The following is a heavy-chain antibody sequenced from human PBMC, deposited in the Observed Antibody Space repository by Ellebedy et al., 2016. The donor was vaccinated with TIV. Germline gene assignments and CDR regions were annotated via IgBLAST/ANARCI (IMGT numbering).Heavy chain of an antibody. CDR1: GFSFSTYT. D-gene: IGHD3-22*01. CDR3: AAGSGYVIEH. J-gene: IGHJ1*01. CDR2: INTRSNYM. V-gene: IGHV3-21*01. Sequence: GGSLRLSXAASGFSFSTYTMNWVRQAQGKGLEWVSSINTRSNYMYYADSMKGRFTVSRDNAKNSLYLQMNSLRAEDTAVYYCAAGSGYVIEHWGQGTLVTVSS.